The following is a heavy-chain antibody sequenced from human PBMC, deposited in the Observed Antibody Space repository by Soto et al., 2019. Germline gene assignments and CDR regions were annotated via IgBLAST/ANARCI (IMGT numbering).Heavy chain of an antibody. Sequence: PWGSLRLSCAASKFTFSNYALHWVRQAPGKGLEWVAVISYDGRNKFYADSVKGRFTISRDNSKNTLYLQMNSLRAEDTALYYCARDRPDMITDYHPMFDQWGQGTLVTVSS. V-gene: IGHV3-30*04. J-gene: IGHJ4*02. CDR1: KFTFSNYA. CDR2: ISYDGRNK. CDR3: ARDRPDMITDYHPMFDQ. D-gene: IGHD3-16*01.